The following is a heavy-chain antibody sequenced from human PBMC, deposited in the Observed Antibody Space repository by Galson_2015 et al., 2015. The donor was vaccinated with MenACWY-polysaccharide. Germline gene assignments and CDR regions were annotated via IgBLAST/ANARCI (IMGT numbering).Heavy chain of an antibody. J-gene: IGHJ4*02. CDR2: IYYSGST. CDR3: ANYDFWSGYGVDY. CDR1: GGSISSSSYY. D-gene: IGHD3-3*01. Sequence: ETLSLTCTVSGGSISSSSYYWGWIRQPPGKGLEWIGSIYYSGSTYYNPSLKSRVTISVDTSKNQFSLKLSSVTAADTAVYYCANYDFWSGYGVDYWGQGTLVTVSS. V-gene: IGHV4-39*01.